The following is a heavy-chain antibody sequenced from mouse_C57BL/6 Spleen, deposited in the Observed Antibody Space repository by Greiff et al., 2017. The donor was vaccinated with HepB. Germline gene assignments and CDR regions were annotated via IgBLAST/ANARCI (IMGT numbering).Heavy chain of an antibody. Sequence: EVQLQQSGTVLARPGASVKMSCKTSGYTFTSYWMHWVKQRPGQGLEWIGAIYPGNSDTSYNQKFKGKAKLTAVTSASTAYMELSSLTNEDSAVYYCTRGRQLRLPYYFDYGGQGTTLTVSS. CDR3: TRGRQLRLPYYFDY. J-gene: IGHJ2*01. CDR2: IYPGNSDT. CDR1: GYTFTSYW. V-gene: IGHV1-5*01. D-gene: IGHD3-2*02.